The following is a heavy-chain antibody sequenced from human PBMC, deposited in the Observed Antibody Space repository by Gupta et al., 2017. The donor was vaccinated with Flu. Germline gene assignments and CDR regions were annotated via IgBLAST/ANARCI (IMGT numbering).Heavy chain of an antibody. CDR2: MNPKKDNS. D-gene: IGHD3-10*01. CDR3: ARERDPDSGDIVGRGMDF. J-gene: IGHJ6*02. Sequence: GQGLEWMGWMNPKKDNSSYAPQFQGKITITRDTSTNKAYMELSSLTSEDTAVYYCARERDPDSGDIVGRGMDFWGQGTTVTVSS. V-gene: IGHV1-8*01.